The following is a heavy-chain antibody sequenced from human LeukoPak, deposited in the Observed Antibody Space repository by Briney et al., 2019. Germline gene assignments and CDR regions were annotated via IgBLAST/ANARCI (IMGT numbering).Heavy chain of an antibody. CDR2: IRFDGSNE. D-gene: IGHD5/OR15-5a*01. J-gene: IGHJ4*02. Sequence: GGSLRLSCAASRFTFSNFDMHWVRQAPGKGLESVTFIRFDGSNEYYADSVRGRFTISRDNSKNTLYLQMSSLKPEDTAVYYCARQIGVSIDYWGQGTLVTVSS. CDR1: RFTFSNFD. V-gene: IGHV3-30*02. CDR3: ARQIGVSIDY.